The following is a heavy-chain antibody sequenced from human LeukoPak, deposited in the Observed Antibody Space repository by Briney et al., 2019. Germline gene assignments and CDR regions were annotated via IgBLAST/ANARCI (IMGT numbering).Heavy chain of an antibody. CDR1: GGSISSYY. Sequence: SETLSLTCTVSGGSISSYYWSWIRQPPGNGLEWIGYIYYSGSTNYNPSLKSRVTISVDTSKNQFSLKLSSVTAADTAVYYCARTRPITIFGVVPKYYFDYWGQGTLVTVSS. J-gene: IGHJ4*02. CDR2: IYYSGST. D-gene: IGHD3-3*01. CDR3: ARTRPITIFGVVPKYYFDY. V-gene: IGHV4-59*01.